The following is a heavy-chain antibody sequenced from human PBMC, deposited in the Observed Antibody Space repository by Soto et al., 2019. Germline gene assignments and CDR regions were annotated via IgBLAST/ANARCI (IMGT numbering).Heavy chain of an antibody. CDR1: GFPFDDYA. V-gene: IGHV3-43D*04. Sequence: GGSLRLSCAASGFPFDDYAMHWVRQAPGKGLEWVSFISWDGDITYYADSVKGRFTISRDNSQNSLYLQMNSLRGEDTAFYYCAKGGGYTYGLFDYWGQRTQVTGSS. CDR3: AKGGGYTYGLFDY. J-gene: IGHJ4*01. CDR2: ISWDGDIT. D-gene: IGHD5-18*01.